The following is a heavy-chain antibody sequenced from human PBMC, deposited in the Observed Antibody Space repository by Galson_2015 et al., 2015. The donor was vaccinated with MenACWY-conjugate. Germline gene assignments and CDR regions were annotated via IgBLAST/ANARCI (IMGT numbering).Heavy chain of an antibody. CDR2: ICAGGISI. Sequence: SLRLSCAASGFVFSDYCMHRVRQAPGKGLECVPRICAGGISIMYGDSVRGRFTISRDDAENTLYLQMDSLRADDTAVYFCVRGSSGWRGMDIWGQGTTVTVSS. CDR1: GFVFSDYC. CDR3: VRGSSGWRGMDI. J-gene: IGHJ6*02. D-gene: IGHD6-19*01. V-gene: IGHV3-74*03.